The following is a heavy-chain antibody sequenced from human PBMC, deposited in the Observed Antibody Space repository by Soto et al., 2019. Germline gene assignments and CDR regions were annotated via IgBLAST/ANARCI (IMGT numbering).Heavy chain of an antibody. V-gene: IGHV3-7*01. CDR3: ASARHIGP. J-gene: IGHJ5*02. CDR1: GFTFSNYW. D-gene: IGHD2-21*01. CDR2: IKEDGSEG. Sequence: GSLRLSCAASGFTFSNYWMSGVRQAPGKGLEWVANIKEDGSEGNYVDSVKGRFTISRDNAENSLYLQMNSLRAEDTAVYYCASARHIGPWGQGTLVTVSS.